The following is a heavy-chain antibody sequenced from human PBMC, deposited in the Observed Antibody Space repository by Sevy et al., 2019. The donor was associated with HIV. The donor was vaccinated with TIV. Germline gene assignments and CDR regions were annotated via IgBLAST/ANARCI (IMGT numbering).Heavy chain of an antibody. D-gene: IGHD3-22*01. CDR1: GYTLTGLS. CDR2: FDPEEGET. CDR3: ATTKDYYDSSGCPFDY. Sequence: ASVKVSCKVSGYTLTGLSMHWVQQAPGKGLEWMGSFDPEEGETIYTQNFQGRVTMSEDTSTDTAYLELRSLRSEDTAVYFCATTKDYYDSSGCPFDYWGQGTLVTVSS. V-gene: IGHV1-24*01. J-gene: IGHJ4*02.